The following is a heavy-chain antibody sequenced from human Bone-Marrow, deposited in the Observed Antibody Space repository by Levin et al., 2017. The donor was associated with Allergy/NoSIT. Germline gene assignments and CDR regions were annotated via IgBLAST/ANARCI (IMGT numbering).Heavy chain of an antibody. V-gene: IGHV3-21*01. J-gene: IGHJ6*02. D-gene: IGHD1/OR15-1a*01. CDR3: VRSESITGTEDLKVMDV. CDR2: ISSASSYI. Sequence: ETLSLTCAASFFLFLPSPLPFFLPSPLKGLEWVSSISSASSYISYADSVKGRFTISRDNAKNSLSLQMNSLRAEDTAVYYCVRSESITGTEDLKVMDVWGQGTTVTVSS. CDR1: FFLFLPSP.